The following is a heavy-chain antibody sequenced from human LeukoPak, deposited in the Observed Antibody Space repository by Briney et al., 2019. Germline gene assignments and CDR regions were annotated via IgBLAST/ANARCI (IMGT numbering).Heavy chain of an antibody. V-gene: IGHV3-9*03. J-gene: IGHJ4*02. CDR2: ISWNSGSI. CDR3: AKGYYYDSSGYDY. Sequence: GGSLRLSCAASGFTFDDYAMHWVRQAPGKGLEWVSGISWNSGSIGYADSVKGRFTISRDNAKNSLYLQMNSLRAEDMALYYCAKGYYYDSSGYDYWGRGTLVTVSS. CDR1: GFTFDDYA. D-gene: IGHD3-22*01.